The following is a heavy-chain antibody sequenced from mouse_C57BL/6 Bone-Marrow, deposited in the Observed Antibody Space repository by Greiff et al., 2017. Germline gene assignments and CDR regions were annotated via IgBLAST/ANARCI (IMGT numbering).Heavy chain of an antibody. D-gene: IGHD1-1*01. CDR3: ARSNHYYGRSYPLWYFDV. Sequence: VQLQQSGAELAKPGASVKLSCKASGYTFTSYWMHWVKQRPGQGLEWIGYINPSSGYTKYNQKFKDKATLTADKSSSTAYMQLSSLTYEDSAVYSCARSNHYYGRSYPLWYFDVWGTGTTVTVSS. J-gene: IGHJ1*03. CDR2: INPSSGYT. V-gene: IGHV1-7*01. CDR1: GYTFTSYW.